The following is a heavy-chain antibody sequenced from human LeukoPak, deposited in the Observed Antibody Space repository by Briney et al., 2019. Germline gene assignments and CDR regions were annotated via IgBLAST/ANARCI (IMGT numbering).Heavy chain of an antibody. Sequence: GGSLRLSCAASGFTFSSYGMSWVRQAPGKGLEWVSAISGSGDSTYYADSVKGRFTISRDNCKNTVYLQMNSLRAEDTAVYYCAKDSRGYQDYFDYWGQGTLVTVSS. CDR3: AKDSRGYQDYFDY. D-gene: IGHD3-22*01. CDR1: GFTFSSYG. CDR2: ISGSGDST. J-gene: IGHJ4*02. V-gene: IGHV3-23*01.